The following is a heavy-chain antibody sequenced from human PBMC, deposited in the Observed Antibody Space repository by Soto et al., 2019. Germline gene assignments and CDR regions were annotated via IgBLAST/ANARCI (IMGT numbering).Heavy chain of an antibody. J-gene: IGHJ4*02. V-gene: IGHV1-46*01. CDR3: ARGDYYYDSSGYYNDIDY. Sequence: ASVKVSCKASGYTFTSYYMHWVRQAPGQGLEWMGIINPSGGSTSYAQKCQGRVTMTRDTSTSTVYMDLCSLRPEDTAVYYCARGDYYYDSSGYYNDIDYWGQGTLVTVS. CDR1: GYTFTSYY. D-gene: IGHD3-22*01. CDR2: INPSGGST.